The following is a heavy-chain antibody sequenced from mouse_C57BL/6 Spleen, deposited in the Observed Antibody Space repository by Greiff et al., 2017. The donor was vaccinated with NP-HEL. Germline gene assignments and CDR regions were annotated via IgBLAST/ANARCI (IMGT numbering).Heavy chain of an antibody. CDR2: ISSGSSTI. J-gene: IGHJ4*01. V-gene: IGHV5-17*01. CDR3: ARGGLRRGYYAMDY. D-gene: IGHD2-2*01. Sequence: EVQVVESGGGLVKPGGSLKLSCAASGFTFSDYGMHWVRQAPEKGLEWVAYISSGSSTIYYADTVKGRFTISRDNAKNTLFLQMTSLRSEDTAMYYCARGGLRRGYYAMDYWGQGTSVTVSS. CDR1: GFTFSDYG.